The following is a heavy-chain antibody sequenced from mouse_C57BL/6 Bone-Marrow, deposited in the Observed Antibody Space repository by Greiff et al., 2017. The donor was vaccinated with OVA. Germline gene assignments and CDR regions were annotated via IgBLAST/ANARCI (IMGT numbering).Heavy chain of an antibody. CDR3: ARWGVDNYAMDY. CDR2: INPNNGGT. Sequence: EVQLQQSGPELVKPGASVKISCKASGYTFTDYYMNWVKQSHGKSLEWIGDINPNNGGTSYNQKFKGKATLTVDKSSSTAYMELRSLTSEDSAVDYCARWGVDNYAMDYWGQGTSVTVSS. CDR1: GYTFTDYY. V-gene: IGHV1-26*01. J-gene: IGHJ4*01.